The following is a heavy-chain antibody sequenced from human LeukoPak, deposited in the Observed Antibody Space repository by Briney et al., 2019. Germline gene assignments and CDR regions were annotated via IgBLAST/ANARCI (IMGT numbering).Heavy chain of an antibody. J-gene: IGHJ4*02. CDR1: GFIFSSYS. CDR3: ARETTSYGSGSATFFY. CDR2: ISSSSSYI. Sequence: GGSLRLSCAASGFIFSSYSMNWVRQAPGKGLEWVSSISSSSSYIYYADSVKGRFTISRDNAKNSLYLQMNSLRAEDTAVYYCARETTSYGSGSATFFYWGQRTLVT. D-gene: IGHD3-10*01. V-gene: IGHV3-21*01.